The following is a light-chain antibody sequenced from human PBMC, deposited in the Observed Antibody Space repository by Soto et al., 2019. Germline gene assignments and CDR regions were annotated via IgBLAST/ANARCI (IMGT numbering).Light chain of an antibody. CDR1: SSNIGSNT. CDR2: SNN. Sequence: QSVLTQPPSASGTPGQRVTISCSGSSSNIGSNTVNWYQQLPGTAPKLLIYSNNQWPSGVPDRFSGSKSGTSASLAISGLQSEDEADYYCAAWDDSLNGPVFGGGTKLTGL. CDR3: AAWDDSLNGPV. J-gene: IGLJ2*01. V-gene: IGLV1-44*01.